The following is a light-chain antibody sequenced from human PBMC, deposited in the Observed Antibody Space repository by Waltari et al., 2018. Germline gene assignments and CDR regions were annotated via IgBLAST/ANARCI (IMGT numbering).Light chain of an antibody. V-gene: IGKV3-11*01. Sequence: EIVLTQSPVTVSLSPGDRATLSCRASHNVNTYFAWSQHKPGQAPRLLMYDASNRARGVPARISGRGSGTDFALTISSLEAEDSAVYYCQAGSSWPPALTFGGGSRVEIK. J-gene: IGKJ4*01. CDR3: QAGSSWPPALT. CDR2: DAS. CDR1: HNVNTY.